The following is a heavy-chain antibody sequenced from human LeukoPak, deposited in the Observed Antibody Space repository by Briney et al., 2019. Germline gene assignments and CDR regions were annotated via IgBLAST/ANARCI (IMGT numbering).Heavy chain of an antibody. J-gene: IGHJ3*02. CDR2: TYYRSKWYN. CDR1: GDSVSTNSAA. V-gene: IGHV6-1*01. CDR3: TREGPDAFDI. Sequence: SQTPSLTCALSGDSVSTNSAAWNWVRQSPSRGLEWLGRTYYRSKWYNDYAVSVKSRITINPDTSKNQLSLQLNFVTPEDTAVYYCTREGPDAFDIWGQGTMVTVSS.